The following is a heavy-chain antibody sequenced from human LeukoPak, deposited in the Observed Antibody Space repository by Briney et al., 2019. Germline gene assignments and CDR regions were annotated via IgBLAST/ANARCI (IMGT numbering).Heavy chain of an antibody. CDR3: ARDYSSSSGYFDY. J-gene: IGHJ4*02. Sequence: SVKVSCKASGYTFTGYYMHWVRQAPGQGLEWMGWINPNSGDTNYAEKFQGRVTMTRDTSISTAYMDLRRLRSDDTAVYYCARDYSSSSGYFDYWGQGTLVTVSS. V-gene: IGHV1-2*02. CDR2: INPNSGDT. D-gene: IGHD6-6*01. CDR1: GYTFTGYY.